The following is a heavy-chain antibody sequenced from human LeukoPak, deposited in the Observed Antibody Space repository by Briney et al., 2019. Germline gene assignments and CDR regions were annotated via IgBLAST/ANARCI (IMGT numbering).Heavy chain of an antibody. CDR1: VYTLTDYY. V-gene: IGHV1-2*02. D-gene: IGHD3-10*01. Sequence: ASVKVSFKSSVYTLTDYYIHWVRQAPGHGRQWMGWINPNSGDTNYAQNFQGRVTMTRDTSISTAYMDLNWLRSDDSAIYYCARAGSGPPDYWGQGTLVTVSS. J-gene: IGHJ4*02. CDR2: INPNSGDT. CDR3: ARAGSGPPDY.